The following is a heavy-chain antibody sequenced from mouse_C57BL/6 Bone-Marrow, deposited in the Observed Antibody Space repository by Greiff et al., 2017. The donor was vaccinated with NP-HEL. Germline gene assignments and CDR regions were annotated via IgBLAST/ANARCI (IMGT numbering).Heavy chain of an antibody. CDR3: ARHEGPYDYDFYFDV. CDR1: GFTFSDYY. CDR2: ISNGGGST. V-gene: IGHV5-12*01. Sequence: EVQRVESGGGLVQPGGSLKLSCAASGFTFSDYYMYWVRQTPEKRLEWVAYISNGGGSTYYPDTVKGRFTISRDNAKNTLYLQMSRLKSEDTAMYYCARHEGPYDYDFYFDVWGTGTTVTVSS. D-gene: IGHD2-4*01. J-gene: IGHJ1*03.